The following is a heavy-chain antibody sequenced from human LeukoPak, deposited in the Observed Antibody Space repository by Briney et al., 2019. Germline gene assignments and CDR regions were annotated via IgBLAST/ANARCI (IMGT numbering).Heavy chain of an antibody. V-gene: IGHV3-48*02. Sequence: PGGSLRLSCAASGFTFSGYTMSWVRQAPGKGLEWVSYISPGSNTIYYADSVKGRFTISRDNAKNSLYLQMNSLRDEDTAVYYCARDRVKCDYWGQGTLATVSS. J-gene: IGHJ4*02. CDR1: GFTFSGYT. CDR3: ARDRVKCDY. CDR2: ISPGSNTI.